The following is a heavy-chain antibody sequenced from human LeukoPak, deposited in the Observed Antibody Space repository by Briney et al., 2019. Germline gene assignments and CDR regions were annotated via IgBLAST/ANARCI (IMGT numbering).Heavy chain of an antibody. J-gene: IGHJ3*02. Sequence: GGSLRLSCAASGFTFSTYSMNWVRQAPGKGLEWVSSITPSGSYRYYATSVKGRFTISRDNAKNSLYLQMNILRAEDTAVYYCARDFSSGSIWGQGTMVTVSS. CDR1: GFTFSTYS. CDR2: ITPSGSYR. V-gene: IGHV3-21*01. D-gene: IGHD6-25*01. CDR3: ARDFSSGSI.